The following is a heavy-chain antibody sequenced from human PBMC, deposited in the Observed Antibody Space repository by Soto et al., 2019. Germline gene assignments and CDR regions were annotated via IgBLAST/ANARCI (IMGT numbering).Heavy chain of an antibody. Sequence: GGSLRLSCAASGFTFSDYYMSWIRQAPGKVLEWLSYSSDSGTFTRYADSVKGRFSISRDNAKNSLYLQINSLRGEDTAIYYCARSGDNYNLLDYWGQGTPVTVSS. CDR2: SSDSGTFT. CDR1: GFTFSDYY. D-gene: IGHD1-1*01. CDR3: ARSGDNYNLLDY. V-gene: IGHV3-11*06. J-gene: IGHJ4*02.